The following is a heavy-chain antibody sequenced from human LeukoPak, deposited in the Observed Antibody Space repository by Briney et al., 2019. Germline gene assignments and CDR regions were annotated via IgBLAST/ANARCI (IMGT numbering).Heavy chain of an antibody. CDR2: ISAYNGNT. CDR1: GYTFSSYG. Sequence: ASVKVSFKASGYTFSSYGISWVRQAPGQGLEWMGWISAYNGNTNYAQKVQGRVTMTTDTSTSTAYMEVKSLRSDDTAVYYCARSGAYGYYYYYYYMDVWGKGTTVTISS. D-gene: IGHD5-12*01. V-gene: IGHV1-18*01. J-gene: IGHJ6*03. CDR3: ARSGAYGYYYYYYYMDV.